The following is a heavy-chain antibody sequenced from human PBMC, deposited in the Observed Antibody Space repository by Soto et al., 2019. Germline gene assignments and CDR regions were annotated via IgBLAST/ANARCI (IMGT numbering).Heavy chain of an antibody. J-gene: IGHJ4*02. V-gene: IGHV1-69*12. CDR1: GDTFSSYA. D-gene: IGHD3-3*02. CDR2: IIPIFGTA. CDR3: ARARDPCLEWLPFDD. Sequence: QVQLVQSGAEVKKPGSSVKVSCKASGDTFSSYAISWVRQAPGQGLEWMGGIIPIFGTANYAQKFQGRVTITADESTSTAYMELSSLRSEDTAVYYCARARDPCLEWLPFDDWGQGTLVTVSS.